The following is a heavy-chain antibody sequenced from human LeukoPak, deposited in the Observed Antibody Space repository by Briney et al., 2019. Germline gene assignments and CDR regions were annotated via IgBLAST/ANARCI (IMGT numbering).Heavy chain of an antibody. V-gene: IGHV3-30*04. D-gene: IGHD2-15*01. J-gene: IGHJ6*02. CDR3: AGDYSPYYYYYGMDV. CDR2: ISYDGSNK. CDR1: GFTFSSYA. Sequence: GRSLRLSCAASGFTFSSYAMHWVRQAPGKGLEWVAVISYDGSNKYYADSVKGRFTISRDNSKNTLYLQMNSLRAEDTAVYYCAGDYSPYYYYYGMDVWSQGTTVTVSS.